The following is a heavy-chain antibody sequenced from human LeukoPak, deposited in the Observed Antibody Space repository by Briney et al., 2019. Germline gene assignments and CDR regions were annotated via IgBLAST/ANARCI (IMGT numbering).Heavy chain of an antibody. CDR2: IIPIFGTA. J-gene: IGHJ6*02. CDR3: AREGVYYDSSGLLENYYYGMDV. CDR1: GGTFSSYA. Sequence: SVKVSCKASGGTFSSYAISWVRQAPGQGLEWMGGIIPIFGTANYAQKFQGRVTITADESTSTAYMELSSLRSEDTAVYYCAREGVYYDSSGLLENYYYGMDVWGQGTTVTASS. D-gene: IGHD3-22*01. V-gene: IGHV1-69*01.